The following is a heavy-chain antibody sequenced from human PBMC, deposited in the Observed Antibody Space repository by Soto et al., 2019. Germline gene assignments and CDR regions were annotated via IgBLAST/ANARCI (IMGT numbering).Heavy chain of an antibody. V-gene: IGHV3-23*01. D-gene: IGHD3-3*01. CDR2: ISGSGGST. CDR3: ATLKRITIFGVVIKNGMDV. J-gene: IGHJ6*02. CDR1: GFTFSSYA. Sequence: GGSLRLSCAASGFTFSSYAMSWVRQAPGKGLEWVSAISGSGGSTYYADSVKGRFTISRDNSKNTLYLQMNSLRAEDTAVYYCATLKRITIFGVVIKNGMDVWGQGTTVTSP.